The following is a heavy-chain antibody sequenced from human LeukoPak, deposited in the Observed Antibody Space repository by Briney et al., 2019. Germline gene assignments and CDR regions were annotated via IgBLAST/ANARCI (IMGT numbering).Heavy chain of an antibody. J-gene: IGHJ4*02. CDR3: ARDRGGDYYDSSGYRD. D-gene: IGHD3-22*01. CDR2: ISAYSGNT. CDR1: GYTFTSYG. Sequence: ASVKVSCKASGYTFTSYGISWVRQAPGQGLEWMGWISAYSGNTNYAQKLQGRVTMTTDTSTSTAYMELRSLRSDDTAVYYCARDRGGDYYDSSGYRDWGQGTLVTVSS. V-gene: IGHV1-18*01.